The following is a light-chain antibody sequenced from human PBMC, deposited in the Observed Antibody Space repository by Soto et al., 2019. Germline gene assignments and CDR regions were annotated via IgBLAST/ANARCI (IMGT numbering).Light chain of an antibody. V-gene: IGLV4-60*03. CDR2: LEGSGSY. CDR3: EPWDSNPHVV. CDR1: SGHSSYI. Sequence: QSVLTQSSSASASLGSSVKLTCTLSSGHSSYIIAWHQQQPGKAPRYLMKLEGSGSYNKGSGVPDRCSGYSSVADRYLTISNLQSEDEADYYCEPWDSNPHVVFGGGTKLTVL. J-gene: IGLJ2*01.